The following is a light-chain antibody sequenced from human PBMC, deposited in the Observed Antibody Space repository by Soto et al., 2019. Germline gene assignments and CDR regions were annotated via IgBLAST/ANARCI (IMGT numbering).Light chain of an antibody. CDR3: QQRSNCLT. CDR2: AAS. CDR1: QDISSF. V-gene: IGKV1-9*01. J-gene: IGKJ4*01. Sequence: DIQLTQSPSFLSASVGDRVTITCRASQDISSFLAWYQQKAGKAPKLLIFAASTLQSGVPSRFSGSGSGTECTLTISSLQPEDFAVYYCQQRSNCLTFGGGTKVEIK.